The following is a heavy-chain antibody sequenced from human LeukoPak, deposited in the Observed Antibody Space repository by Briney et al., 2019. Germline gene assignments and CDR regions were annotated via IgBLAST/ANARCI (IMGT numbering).Heavy chain of an antibody. CDR3: ARELNYYDSTVGAFDI. J-gene: IGHJ3*02. V-gene: IGHV3-21*01. Sequence: PEGSLRLSCAASGFTFSSYSMNWVRQAPGKGLEWVSSISSSSSYIYYADSVKGRFTISRDNAKNSLYLQMNSLRAEDTAVYYCARELNYYDSTVGAFDIWGQGTMVTVSS. D-gene: IGHD3-22*01. CDR1: GFTFSSYS. CDR2: ISSSSSYI.